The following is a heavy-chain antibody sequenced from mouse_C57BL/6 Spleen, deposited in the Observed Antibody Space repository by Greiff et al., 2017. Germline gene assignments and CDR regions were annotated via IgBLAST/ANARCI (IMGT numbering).Heavy chain of an antibody. Sequence: QVQLQQSGAELARPGASVKLSCKASGYTFPSYGISGVKKRTGQGLEWIGEIYPRSGNTYYNEKLKGKATLTADKSSSTAYMELRSLTSEDSAVYFCASLIIYYGNHTFAYWGQGTLVTVSA. J-gene: IGHJ3*01. CDR3: ASLIIYYGNHTFAY. V-gene: IGHV1-81*01. CDR2: IYPRSGNT. CDR1: GYTFPSYG. D-gene: IGHD2-1*01.